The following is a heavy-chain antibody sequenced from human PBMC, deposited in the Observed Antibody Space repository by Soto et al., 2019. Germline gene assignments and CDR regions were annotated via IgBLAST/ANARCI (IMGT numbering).Heavy chain of an antibody. J-gene: IGHJ4*02. V-gene: IGHV3-7*01. D-gene: IGHD2-2*01. CDR2: INQDGSEK. Sequence: EVQLVESGGGLVQSGGSLRLSCAASGFTFSTYWMSWVRQAPGKGLEWVANINQDGSEKYYVDSVKGRFTISRDNAKNSLYLQMTSLRADDTAVYYCARARGWNIVIIPAASDYWGQGTLVTVSS. CDR3: ARARGWNIVIIPAASDY. CDR1: GFTFSTYW.